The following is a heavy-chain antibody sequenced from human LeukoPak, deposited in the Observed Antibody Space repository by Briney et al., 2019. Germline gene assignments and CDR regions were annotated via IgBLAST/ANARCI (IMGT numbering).Heavy chain of an antibody. CDR1: GGSFNNYY. Sequence: SETLSLTCAVYGGSFNNYYWSWIRQPPGKGLEWIGEINHSGSTNSNPSLKSRVTVSVDTSKNQFSLNLNSVTAADTADYYCARRLYYSGWYGAVYWYFDLWGRGTLVTVSS. CDR2: INHSGST. CDR3: ARRLYYSGWYGAVYWYFDL. D-gene: IGHD6-19*01. J-gene: IGHJ2*01. V-gene: IGHV4-34*01.